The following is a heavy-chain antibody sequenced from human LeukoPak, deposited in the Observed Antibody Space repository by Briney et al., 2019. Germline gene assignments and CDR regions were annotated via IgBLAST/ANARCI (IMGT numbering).Heavy chain of an antibody. D-gene: IGHD6-19*01. Sequence: PSENLSLTCTVAGASISNYYWSWIRQPPGKGLEWIGNVHYSLSCNYSPSLESRVTISLDTSKRQFSLKLTSVTAADTAVYYCARVYSSGWYWFDPWGQGTLVTVSS. J-gene: IGHJ5*02. V-gene: IGHV4-59*01. CDR1: GASISNYY. CDR2: VHYSLSC. CDR3: ARVYSSGWYWFDP.